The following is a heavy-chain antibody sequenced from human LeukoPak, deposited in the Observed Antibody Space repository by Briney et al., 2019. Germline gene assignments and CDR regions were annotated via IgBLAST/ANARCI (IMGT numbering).Heavy chain of an antibody. CDR2: IKSDGSST. D-gene: IGHD3-16*01. Sequence: GGSLRLSCAASGFTFSSYWMHWVRQAPGKGLVWVSRIKSDGSSTSYADSVEGRFTISRDNAKNTLYLQMNSLRAEDTAVYYCARVGAATYAFDIWGQGTMVTVSS. J-gene: IGHJ3*02. V-gene: IGHV3-74*01. CDR3: ARVGAATYAFDI. CDR1: GFTFSSYW.